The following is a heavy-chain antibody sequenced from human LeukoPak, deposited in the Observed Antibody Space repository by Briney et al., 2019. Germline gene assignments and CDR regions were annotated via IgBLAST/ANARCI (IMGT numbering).Heavy chain of an antibody. CDR1: GGSFSGYY. CDR2: MYYSGSS. J-gene: IGHJ5*02. V-gene: IGHV4-34*01. Sequence: SETQSLTCAVYGGSFSGYYWSWIRQSPGKGLEWIGGMYYSGSSYYNPSLKSRVTISVDTSKNQFSLKLSSVTAADSAVYYCARQYSGYLRNWFDPWGQGTLVTVSS. D-gene: IGHD5-12*01. CDR3: ARQYSGYLRNWFDP.